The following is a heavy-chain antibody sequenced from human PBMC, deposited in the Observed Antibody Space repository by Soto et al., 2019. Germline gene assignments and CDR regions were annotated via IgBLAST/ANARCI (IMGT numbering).Heavy chain of an antibody. J-gene: IGHJ5*01. Sequence: LSLTCFVYGESFSVYYWSWIRQPPGTGLEWIGEINHSGSTNYNPSLKSRVTISVDTSKNHLSLKLSSVTAADTAVYYCAREKHPWVAVPVRQLKSTWWFDSWGQGTLVTVSS. CDR3: AREKHPWVAVPVRQLKSTWWFDS. D-gene: IGHD6-19*01. V-gene: IGHV4-34*01. CDR1: GESFSVYY. CDR2: INHSGST.